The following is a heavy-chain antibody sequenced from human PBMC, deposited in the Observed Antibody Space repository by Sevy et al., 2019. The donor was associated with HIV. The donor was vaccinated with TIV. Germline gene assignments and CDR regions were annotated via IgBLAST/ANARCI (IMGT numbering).Heavy chain of an antibody. Sequence: GESLKISCKGSGYSFTSYWIGWVRQMPGKGLEWMGIIYPGASDTRYSPSFQGQVTISADKSISTAYLQWSSLKASDTAMYYCARRTRGYSGYGEDAFDIWGQGTMVTVSS. CDR2: IYPGASDT. D-gene: IGHD5-12*01. CDR1: GYSFTSYW. CDR3: ARRTRGYSGYGEDAFDI. V-gene: IGHV5-51*01. J-gene: IGHJ3*02.